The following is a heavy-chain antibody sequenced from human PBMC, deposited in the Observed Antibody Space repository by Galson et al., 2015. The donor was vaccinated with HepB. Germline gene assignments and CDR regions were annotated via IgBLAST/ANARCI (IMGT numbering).Heavy chain of an antibody. CDR1: GFTFSSYG. CDR3: AKDRDEYYGSGSYKDY. CDR2: IRYDGSNK. D-gene: IGHD3-10*01. V-gene: IGHV3-30*02. J-gene: IGHJ4*02. Sequence: SLRLSCAASGFTFSSYGMHWVRQAPGKGLEWVAFIRYDGSNKYYADSVKGRFTISRDNSKNTLYLQMNSLRAEDTAVYYCAKDRDEYYGSGSYKDYWGQGTLVTVSS.